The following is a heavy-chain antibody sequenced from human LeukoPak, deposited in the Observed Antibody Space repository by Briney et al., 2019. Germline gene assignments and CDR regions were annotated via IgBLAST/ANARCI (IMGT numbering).Heavy chain of an antibody. Sequence: ASVKVSCKTSGYTFANCDINWVRQTTGQGLEWMGWMSPNSGNTGYAQNFQGRFAMTRDTSISTVYMELSSLSSEDTAVYYCARATNYYGSGSYYNVGGNWGQGTLVTVSS. D-gene: IGHD3-10*01. J-gene: IGHJ4*02. V-gene: IGHV1-8*01. CDR3: ARATNYYGSGSYYNVGGN. CDR2: MSPNSGNT. CDR1: GYTFANCD.